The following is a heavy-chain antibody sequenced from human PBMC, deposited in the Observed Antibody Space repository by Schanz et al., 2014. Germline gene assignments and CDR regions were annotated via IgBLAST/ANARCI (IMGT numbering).Heavy chain of an antibody. CDR1: GFSVGNKY. Sequence: EVQLVESGGGLVQPGGSLRLSCAASGFSVGNKYMNWVRQAPGKGLEWVSFIYIGGNTYYADAGKGRFTISRDKSKNTVYIQMNSVEAEDTAVDFCAKDLGVDCGDGCFNWYFDLWGRGTLVTVSS. D-gene: IGHD2-21*02. J-gene: IGHJ2*01. CDR2: IYIGGNT. V-gene: IGHV3-66*01. CDR3: AKDLGVDCGDGCFNWYFDL.